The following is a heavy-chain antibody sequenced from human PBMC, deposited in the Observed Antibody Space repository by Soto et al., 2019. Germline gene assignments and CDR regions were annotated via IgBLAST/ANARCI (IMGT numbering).Heavy chain of an antibody. Sequence: SETLSLTCTVSGGSISSGGYYWSWIRQHPRKGLEWIGYIYYSGSTNYNPSLKSRVTISVDTSKNQFSLKLSSVTAADTAVYYCARGRDYYDNFDYWGQGTLVTVSS. CDR1: GGSISSGGYY. D-gene: IGHD3-22*01. J-gene: IGHJ4*02. CDR2: IYYSGST. V-gene: IGHV4-61*08. CDR3: ARGRDYYDNFDY.